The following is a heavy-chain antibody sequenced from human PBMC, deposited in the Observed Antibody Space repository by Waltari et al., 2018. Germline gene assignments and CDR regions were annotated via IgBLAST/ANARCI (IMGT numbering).Heavy chain of an antibody. CDR1: GGTFSSYA. Sequence: QVQLVQSGAEVKKPGSSVKVSCKASGGTFSSYAISWVRQAPGQGLEWMGGIIPIFGTANYAQKLQGRVTITTDESTSTAYMELSSLRSEDTAVYYCASCGGDCYWSYFDYWGQGTLVTVSS. CDR3: ASCGGDCYWSYFDY. D-gene: IGHD2-21*01. CDR2: IIPIFGTA. J-gene: IGHJ4*02. V-gene: IGHV1-69*05.